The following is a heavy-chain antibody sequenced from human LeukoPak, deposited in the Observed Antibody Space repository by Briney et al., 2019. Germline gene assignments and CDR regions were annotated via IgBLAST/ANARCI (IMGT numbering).Heavy chain of an antibody. Sequence: GGSLRLSCVGSGYTFRTYGMHWVRQAPGKGLDWVAVIWHDGSKTLYADSVKGRFTISRDDSKNTLYLQMNSLRAEDTAVYYCARDFGSDYSKFDYWGQGTLVTVSS. CDR1: GYTFRTYG. D-gene: IGHD4-17*01. CDR2: IWHDGSKT. CDR3: ARDFGSDYSKFDY. V-gene: IGHV3-33*01. J-gene: IGHJ4*02.